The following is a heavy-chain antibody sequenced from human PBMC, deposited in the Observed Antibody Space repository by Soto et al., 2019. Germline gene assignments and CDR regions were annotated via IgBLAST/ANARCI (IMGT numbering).Heavy chain of an antibody. CDR3: ARHMGRYTAMVTPDFDY. CDR2: ISGSGGST. D-gene: IGHD5-18*01. Sequence: GGSLRLSCAASGFTFSSYAMSWVRQAPGKGLEWVSAISGSGGSTYYADSVKGRFTISRDNSKNTLYLQMNSLRAEDTAVYYCARHMGRYTAMVTPDFDYWGQGTLVTVSS. CDR1: GFTFSSYA. V-gene: IGHV3-23*01. J-gene: IGHJ4*02.